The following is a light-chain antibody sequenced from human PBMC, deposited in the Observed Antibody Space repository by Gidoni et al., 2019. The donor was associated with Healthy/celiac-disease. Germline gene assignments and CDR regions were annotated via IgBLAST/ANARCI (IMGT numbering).Light chain of an antibody. J-gene: IGKJ4*01. CDR2: GAS. CDR3: QQYGSSPPRIT. Sequence: EIVLTQSPGTLSLSPGERATLSCRASQSVSSSYLAWYQQKPGQAPRLLIYGASSRATRIPDRFSGSGCGTDFTLTISRLEPEDFAVYYCQQYGSSPPRITFXGXTKVXIK. V-gene: IGKV3-20*01. CDR1: QSVSSSY.